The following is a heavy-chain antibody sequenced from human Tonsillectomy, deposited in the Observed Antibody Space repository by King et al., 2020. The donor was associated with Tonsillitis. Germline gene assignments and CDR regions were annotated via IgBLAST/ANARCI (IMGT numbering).Heavy chain of an antibody. CDR3: ARRLISVPDDRPSYYYHYYGMDV. Sequence: QLQESGPGLVKPSETLSLTCTVSGGSISSSTYYWGWIRQPPGKGLEWIGSIFYSGSTYYNPSLKSRVTMSVDTSKNQFSLKLSSVTAADTAVYYCARRLISVPDDRPSYYYHYYGMDVWGQGTTVTVSS. D-gene: IGHD1-1*01. CDR2: IFYSGST. J-gene: IGHJ6*02. V-gene: IGHV4-39*01. CDR1: GGSISSSTYY.